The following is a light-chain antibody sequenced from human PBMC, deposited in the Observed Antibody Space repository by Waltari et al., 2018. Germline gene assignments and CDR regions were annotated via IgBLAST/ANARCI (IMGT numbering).Light chain of an antibody. CDR2: GAS. J-gene: IGKJ1*01. Sequence: IVLTQSPGPLSLSPVERATLSCRASQGVSSSYLARYHQKPGQAPRLLIYGASSRSTGIPYRFSGSGSGTDYTLTISRLGPEDFAVYYCQKYGSSPSTFGQGTKVEIK. CDR3: QKYGSSPST. V-gene: IGKV3-20*01. CDR1: QGVSSSY.